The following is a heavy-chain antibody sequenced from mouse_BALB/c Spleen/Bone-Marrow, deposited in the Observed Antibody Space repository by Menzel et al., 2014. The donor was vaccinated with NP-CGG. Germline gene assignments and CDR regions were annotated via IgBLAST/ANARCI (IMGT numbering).Heavy chain of an antibody. CDR1: GYTFXDYW. Sequence: VQLQQSGAELVKPGAPAKLSCKASGYTFXDYWMNWVKQRPGRGLEWIGRIDPSDSETHYNQKFKDKATLTVDKSSTTAYIQLSNLTSEDSAVYYCARTAYWGQGTLVTVSA. CDR2: IDPSDSET. CDR3: ARTAY. J-gene: IGHJ3*01. V-gene: IGHV1-69*02.